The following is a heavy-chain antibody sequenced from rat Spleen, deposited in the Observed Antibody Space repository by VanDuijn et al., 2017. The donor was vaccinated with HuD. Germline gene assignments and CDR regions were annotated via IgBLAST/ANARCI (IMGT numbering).Heavy chain of an antibody. V-gene: IGHV5-7*01. CDR1: GFTFSDYN. Sequence: EVQLVESGGGLVQPGGSLKLSCAASGFTFSDYNMAWVRQAPKKGLEWVATISYDGSSTYYRDSVKGRFTISRDNAKSTLYLQMDSLRSEDTATYYCARRYDFDFWGQGVMVTVSS. CDR3: ARRYDFDF. J-gene: IGHJ2*01. CDR2: ISYDGSST. D-gene: IGHD2-1*01.